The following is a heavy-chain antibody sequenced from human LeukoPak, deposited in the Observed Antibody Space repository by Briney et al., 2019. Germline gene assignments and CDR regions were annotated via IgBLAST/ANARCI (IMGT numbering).Heavy chain of an antibody. V-gene: IGHV4-39*07. CDR1: GGSISSISYY. Sequence: SETLSLTCTVSGGSISSISYYWGWIRQPPGKGPEWIGSIYYRGSTYYNPSLKSRVTISVNTSKNQFSLKLSSVTAADTAVYYCARYVVWSGYPLFDYWGQGTLVTVSS. CDR2: IYYRGST. J-gene: IGHJ4*02. D-gene: IGHD3-3*01. CDR3: ARYVVWSGYPLFDY.